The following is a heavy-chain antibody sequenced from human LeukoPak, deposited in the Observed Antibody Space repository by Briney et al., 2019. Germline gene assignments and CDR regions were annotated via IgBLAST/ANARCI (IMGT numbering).Heavy chain of an antibody. Sequence: ASVKVSCKASGYTFTSYGISWVRQAPGQGLEWMGWISAYNGNTNYAQKLQGRVTMTTDTSTSTAYMELRSLRSDDTAVYYCARVFGLFVTAMVMGDAFDIWGQGTMVTVSS. J-gene: IGHJ3*02. CDR1: GYTFTSYG. V-gene: IGHV1-18*01. D-gene: IGHD5-18*01. CDR2: ISAYNGNT. CDR3: ARVFGLFVTAMVMGDAFDI.